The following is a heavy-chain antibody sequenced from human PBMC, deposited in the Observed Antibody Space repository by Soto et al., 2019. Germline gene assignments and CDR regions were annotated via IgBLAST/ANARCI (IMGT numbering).Heavy chain of an antibody. J-gene: IGHJ4*02. CDR3: ARGGVSWYLGGISENFDY. CDR1: GFTFSSYG. Sequence: QVQLVEFGGGVVQPGRSLRLSCAASGFTFSSYGMHWVRQAPGKGLEWVAVIWYDGSNKYYADSVKGRFTISRDNSKNTLYLQMNSLRAEDMAVYYCARGGVSWYLGGISENFDYWDQGTLVTVSS. V-gene: IGHV3-33*01. CDR2: IWYDGSNK. D-gene: IGHD6-13*01.